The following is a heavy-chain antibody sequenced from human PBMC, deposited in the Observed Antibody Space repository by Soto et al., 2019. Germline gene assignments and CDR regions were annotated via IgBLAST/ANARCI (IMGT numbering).Heavy chain of an antibody. D-gene: IGHD5-18*01. V-gene: IGHV3-23*01. CDR1: GFTFSSSA. CDR2: ISASGGTT. CDR3: GNRYIRVKNSFDI. Sequence: VQLLESGGGLVQPGGSLRLSCAASGFTFSSSAMSWVRQAPGKGLEWISGISASGGTTYYADSVKGRFTIYRDKAENTLYLQMNSLRAEDTAVYYCGNRYIRVKNSFDIWGQGTMVTVSS. J-gene: IGHJ3*02.